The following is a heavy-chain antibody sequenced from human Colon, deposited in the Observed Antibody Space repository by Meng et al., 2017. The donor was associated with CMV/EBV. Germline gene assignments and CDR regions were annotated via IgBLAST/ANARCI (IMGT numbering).Heavy chain of an antibody. J-gene: IGHJ4*02. CDR2: ISPDGRST. CDR3: ARGGDGYGNFDC. Sequence: WASSGFTFSGYWMHWVRQAPGKGLVWVSRISPDGRSTYYADSVKGRLTISRDNAKDTLYLQMNSLRAEDAAVFYCARGGDGYGNFDCWGQGTLVTVSS. V-gene: IGHV3-74*01. D-gene: IGHD5-24*01. CDR1: GFTFSGYW.